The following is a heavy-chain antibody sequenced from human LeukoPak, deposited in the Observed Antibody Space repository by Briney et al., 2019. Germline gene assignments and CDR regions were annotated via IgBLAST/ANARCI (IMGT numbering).Heavy chain of an antibody. Sequence: GASVKVSCAASGYTFTSYAMNWVRQAPGQGLEWMGWINTNTGNPTYAQGFTGRFVFSLDTSVSTAYLQISSLKAEDTAVYYCAREQLWFGELLAPHNWFDPWGQGTLVTVSS. CDR3: AREQLWFGELLAPHNWFDP. D-gene: IGHD3-10*01. CDR2: INTNTGNP. J-gene: IGHJ5*02. V-gene: IGHV7-4-1*02. CDR1: GYTFTSYA.